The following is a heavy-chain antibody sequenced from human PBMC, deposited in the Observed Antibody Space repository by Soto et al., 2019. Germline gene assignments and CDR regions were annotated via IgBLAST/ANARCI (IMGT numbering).Heavy chain of an antibody. Sequence: SETVSLTCAVYGGSFSGSYWSWIRQPPGKGLEWIGEINHSGSTNYNPSLKSRVTISVDTSKNQFSLKLSSVTAADTAVYYCARNHYDYVWGSYRPLGFDYWGQGTLVTVSS. CDR3: ARNHYDYVWGSYRPLGFDY. CDR1: GGSFSGSY. D-gene: IGHD3-16*02. V-gene: IGHV4-34*01. J-gene: IGHJ4*02. CDR2: INHSGST.